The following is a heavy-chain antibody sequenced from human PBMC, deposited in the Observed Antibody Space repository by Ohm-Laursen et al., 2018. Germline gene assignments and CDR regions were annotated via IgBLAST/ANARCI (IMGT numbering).Heavy chain of an antibody. V-gene: IGHV3-9*01. Sequence: SLRLSCAASGFTFDDYAMHWVRQAPGKGLEWVSGISRNNGSIGYADSVKGRFTISRDNAKNSLYLQMNNLRAEDTALYYCAKDSSGGYYGMHVWGQGTTVTVSS. J-gene: IGHJ6*02. CDR2: ISRNNGSI. CDR1: GFTFDDYA. CDR3: AKDSSGGYYGMHV. D-gene: IGHD3-10*01.